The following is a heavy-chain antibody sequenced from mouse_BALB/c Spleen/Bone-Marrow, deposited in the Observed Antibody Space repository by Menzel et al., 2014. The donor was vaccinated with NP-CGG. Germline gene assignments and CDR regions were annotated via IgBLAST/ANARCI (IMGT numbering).Heavy chain of an antibody. D-gene: IGHD1-1*01. V-gene: IGHV5-6-2*01. J-gene: IGHJ2*01. CDR2: INSNGDNT. CDR3: AGSYYGSTFDY. CDR1: GFTFSSYY. Sequence: EVNVVESGGGLVKLGGSLKLSCAASGFTFSSYYMSWVRQTPEKRLELVAAINSNGDNTYYPDTVKGRFTISRDNAKNTLYLQMSSLKSEDTALYYCAGSYYGSTFDYWGQGTTLTVSS.